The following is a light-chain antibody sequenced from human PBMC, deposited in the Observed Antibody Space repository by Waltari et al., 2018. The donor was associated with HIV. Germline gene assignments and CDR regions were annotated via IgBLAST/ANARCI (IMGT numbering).Light chain of an antibody. CDR3: SSFAGTNKL. V-gene: IGLV2-8*01. CDR2: EVT. J-gene: IGLJ2*01. CDR1: ATNINDYKY. Sequence: QSALTQPPSASGPPGQSVNLSCSGGATNINDYKYVSWYQNQSDKPPKLRIFEVTRRPSGVLYRFSGSKSGNTASLFVSGLQPEDEATYFCSSFAGTNKLFGGGTKLTVL.